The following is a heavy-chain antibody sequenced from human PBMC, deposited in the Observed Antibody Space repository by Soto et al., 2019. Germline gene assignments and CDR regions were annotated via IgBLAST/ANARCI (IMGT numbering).Heavy chain of an antibody. CDR1: GFTFSMYW. Sequence: EVQLVESGGGLVQPGGSLRLSCAASGFTFSMYWMHWVRQAPGKGLLWVSRINGDGTDTTYADSVKGRFTISRDNAKHTVYLQMNGLSAEDTAVYYCAREVGRGSGSYYLDYWGQETLFTVSS. J-gene: IGHJ4*02. V-gene: IGHV3-74*03. D-gene: IGHD3-16*01. CDR2: INGDGTDT. CDR3: AREVGRGSGSYYLDY.